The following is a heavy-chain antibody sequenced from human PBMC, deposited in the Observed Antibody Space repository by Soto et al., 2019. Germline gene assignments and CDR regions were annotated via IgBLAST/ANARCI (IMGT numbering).Heavy chain of an antibody. CDR3: ARAPGNYYDSSGYYSTYYYYYGMDV. CDR2: IYYSGST. CDR1: GGSISSGGYY. D-gene: IGHD3-22*01. Sequence: SETLSLTCTVSGGSISSGGYYWSWIRQPPGKGLEWIGYIYYSGSTYYNPSLKSRVTISVDTSKNQFSLKLSSVTAADTAVYYCARAPGNYYDSSGYYSTYYYYYGMDVWGQGTTVTVSS. V-gene: IGHV4-30-4*01. J-gene: IGHJ6*02.